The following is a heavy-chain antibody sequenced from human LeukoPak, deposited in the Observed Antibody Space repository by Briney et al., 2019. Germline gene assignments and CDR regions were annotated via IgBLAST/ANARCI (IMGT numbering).Heavy chain of an antibody. J-gene: IGHJ5*02. D-gene: IGHD6-19*01. CDR1: GGSISSTSSY. V-gene: IGHV4-39*01. Sequence: SETLSLTCTVSGGSISSTSSYWGWIRQPPGKGLEWIATIYYSGSTYYNASLKSRITIAVDTSKSQFSLKLSSVTAADTAVYYCARARGWHARGHNWFDPWGQGTLVTVSS. CDR2: IYYSGST. CDR3: ARARGWHARGHNWFDP.